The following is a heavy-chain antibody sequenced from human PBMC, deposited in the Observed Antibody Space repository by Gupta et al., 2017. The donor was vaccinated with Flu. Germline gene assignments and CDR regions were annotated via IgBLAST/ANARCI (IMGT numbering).Heavy chain of an antibody. J-gene: IGHJ6*02. CDR2: IIPIFGTA. CDR3: ARLTEMATSGGYYYYGMDV. CDR1: GGTFSSYA. V-gene: IGHV1-69*01. Sequence: QVQLVQSGAEVKKPGSSVKVSCKASGGTFSSYAISWVRQAPGQGLEWMGGIIPIFGTANYAQKFQGRVTITADESTSTAYMELSSLRSEDTAVYYCARLTEMATSGGYYYYGMDVWGQGTTVTVSS. D-gene: IGHD2-15*01.